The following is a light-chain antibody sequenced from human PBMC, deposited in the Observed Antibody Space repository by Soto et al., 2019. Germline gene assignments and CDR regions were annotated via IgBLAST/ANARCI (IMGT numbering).Light chain of an antibody. CDR1: SGHINYA. J-gene: IGLJ2*01. Sequence: QPVLTQSPSASASLGASVKLTCTLSSGHINYAIAWHQQQPEKGPRFLMKLNSDGSHSKGDGIPDRFSGSSSGAERYLTISTLQSEDEADYYCQTWVTGIHIFGGGTQLTVL. V-gene: IGLV4-69*01. CDR2: LNSDGSH. CDR3: QTWVTGIHI.